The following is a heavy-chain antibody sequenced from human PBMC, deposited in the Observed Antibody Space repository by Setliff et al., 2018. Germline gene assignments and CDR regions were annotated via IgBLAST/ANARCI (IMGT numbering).Heavy chain of an antibody. V-gene: IGHV1-3*01. D-gene: IGHD2-2*01. J-gene: IGHJ3*02. CDR3: AREVLPLVREEAFYI. CDR2: INAGNGNT. CDR1: GYSFAKYA. Sequence: ASVKVSCRASGYSFAKYALNWVRQAPGQRLEWMVWINAGNGNTKCSQNFQGRVTITRDTSASTAYVELSSLRSEDTAVYYCAREVLPLVREEAFYIWRQGTMVTVSS.